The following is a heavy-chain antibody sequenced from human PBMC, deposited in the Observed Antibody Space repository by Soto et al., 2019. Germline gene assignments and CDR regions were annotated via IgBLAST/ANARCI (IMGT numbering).Heavy chain of an antibody. CDR1: GYTFTSYY. V-gene: IGHV1-8*02. Sequence: ASVKVSCKASGYTFTSYYINWVRQATGQGLEWMGWMNPNSGNTGYAQKFQGRVTMTRNTSISTAYMELSSLRSEDTAVYYCARERSAAGKGWFDPCGQGTLVTVSS. CDR3: ARERSAAGKGWFDP. CDR2: MNPNSGNT. D-gene: IGHD6-13*01. J-gene: IGHJ5*02.